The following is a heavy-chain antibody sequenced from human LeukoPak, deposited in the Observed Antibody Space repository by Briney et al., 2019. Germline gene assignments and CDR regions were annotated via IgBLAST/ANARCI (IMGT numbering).Heavy chain of an antibody. Sequence: GGSLRPSCAASGFTFTGHNMNWVRQAPGKGLEWVSFVSISSGTIYYADSVKGRFSISRDNAKSSLDLQMNSLRAEDTAVYYCARAMSTFGGVRNYFDSWGQGTLVTVSS. CDR3: ARAMSTFGGVRNYFDS. CDR2: VSISSGTI. J-gene: IGHJ4*02. D-gene: IGHD3-16*01. CDR1: GFTFTGHN. V-gene: IGHV3-48*04.